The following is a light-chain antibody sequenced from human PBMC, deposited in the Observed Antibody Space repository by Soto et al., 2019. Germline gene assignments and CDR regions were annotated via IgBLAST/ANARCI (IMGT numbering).Light chain of an antibody. J-gene: IGKJ1*01. CDR2: GAS. CDR1: QSVNSN. CDR3: QQYGSLSWT. Sequence: ETVMTQSPATLSVSPGERATLSCRASQSVNSNLAWYQQKLGQAPRIIIFGASGRATGIPDRFSGSGSGTDFTLTISRLEPEDFAVYYCQQYGSLSWTFGQGTKVDIK. V-gene: IGKV3-20*01.